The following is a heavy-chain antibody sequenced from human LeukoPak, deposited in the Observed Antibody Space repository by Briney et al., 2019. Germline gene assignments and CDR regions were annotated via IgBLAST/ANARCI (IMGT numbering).Heavy chain of an antibody. CDR1: GFTFSSHA. J-gene: IGHJ4*02. V-gene: IGHV3-23*01. CDR3: AKTGTPWYYFDY. CDR2: IGHTDANT. D-gene: IGHD6-13*01. Sequence: GGSLRLSCAASGFTFSSHAMAWVRQAPGRGLEWVSTIGHTDANTHYSDSVKGRFTISRDNSKNTLYLQMNTLRPEDTAVYYCAKTGTPWYYFDYWGQGTLVTVSS.